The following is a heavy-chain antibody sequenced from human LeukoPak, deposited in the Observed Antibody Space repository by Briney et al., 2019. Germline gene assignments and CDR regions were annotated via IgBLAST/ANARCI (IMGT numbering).Heavy chain of an antibody. Sequence: PGGSLRLSCAASEFTFSGYWMNWVRQAPGKGLEWVSSISSSSSYIYYADSVKGRFTISRDNAKNSLYLQMNSLRAEDTAVYYCARDISTMIVVVHFDYWGQGTLVTVSS. CDR3: ARDISTMIVVVHFDY. D-gene: IGHD3-22*01. CDR2: ISSSSSYI. J-gene: IGHJ4*02. CDR1: EFTFSGYW. V-gene: IGHV3-21*01.